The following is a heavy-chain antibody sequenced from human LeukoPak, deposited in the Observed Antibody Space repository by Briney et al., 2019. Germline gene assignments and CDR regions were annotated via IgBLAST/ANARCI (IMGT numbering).Heavy chain of an antibody. D-gene: IGHD5-18*01. CDR3: ARGYSYGSDYYYGMDV. CDR1: GYTFTSYA. V-gene: IGHV1-18*01. Sequence: ASVTVSCKASGYTFTSYAISGVRQAPAQGLEGMGWISGYNGNTKYAQKVQGRVTMTTDTSTGTAYMELRSLTSDDTAVYYCARGYSYGSDYYYGMDVWGQGTTVTVSS. J-gene: IGHJ6*02. CDR2: ISGYNGNT.